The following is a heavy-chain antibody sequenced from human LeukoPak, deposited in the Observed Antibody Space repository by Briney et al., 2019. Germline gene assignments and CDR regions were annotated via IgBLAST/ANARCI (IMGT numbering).Heavy chain of an antibody. V-gene: IGHV4-31*03. Sequence: SETLSLTCSVSVGSISSGGYYWSWIRQHPGKGLEWIGCIYYSGSTYYNPSLKSRVTISLDTSKNQFSLKLSSVTAADTAVYYCAREIDYDFWSGYHYGMDVWGQGTTVTVSS. CDR3: AREIDYDFWSGYHYGMDV. CDR1: VGSISSGGYY. CDR2: IYYSGST. J-gene: IGHJ6*02. D-gene: IGHD3-3*01.